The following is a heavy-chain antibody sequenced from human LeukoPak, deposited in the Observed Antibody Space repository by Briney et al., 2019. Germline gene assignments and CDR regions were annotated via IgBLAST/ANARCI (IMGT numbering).Heavy chain of an antibody. CDR2: ISPSGGST. V-gene: IGHV1-46*01. Sequence: ASVKVSCKAFGYTFTSNYMHWVRQAPGQRPEWMGVISPSGGSTTYAQKFQGRVTLTRDMSTSTDYLELSSLRSEDTAVYYCARGKNYVYYYYMDVSGKGTTVTISS. J-gene: IGHJ6*03. CDR3: ARGKNYVYYYYMDV. D-gene: IGHD1-7*01. CDR1: GYTFTSNY.